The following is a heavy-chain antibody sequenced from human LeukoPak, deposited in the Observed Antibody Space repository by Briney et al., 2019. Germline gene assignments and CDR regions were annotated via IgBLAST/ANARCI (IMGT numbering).Heavy chain of an antibody. Sequence: ASVKVSCKASGYTFTSYDINWVRQATGQGLEWMGWMNPNSGNTDYAQKFQGRVTMTRNTSISTAYMGLSSLRSEDTAVYYCARGRRIFGVVIQNWFDPWGQGTLVTVSS. V-gene: IGHV1-8*01. CDR2: MNPNSGNT. D-gene: IGHD3-3*02. CDR3: ARGRRIFGVVIQNWFDP. CDR1: GYTFTSYD. J-gene: IGHJ5*02.